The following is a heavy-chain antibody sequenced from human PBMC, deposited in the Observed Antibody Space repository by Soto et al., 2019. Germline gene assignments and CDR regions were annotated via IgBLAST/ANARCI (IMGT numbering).Heavy chain of an antibody. CDR1: GFTFSYYP. CDR3: AGVPGDIGAIINVYPMVGREPLSAVDV. J-gene: IGHJ6*03. V-gene: IGHV3-30*04. D-gene: IGHD5-12*01. Sequence: QMQLVESGGGAVQPGRSLRLSCAASGFTFSYYPMHWVRQAPGKGLEWVAAISCDGSNKYYADSVKGRVTISRDNSKKRVDLQTTSLRGENTAIYYCAGVPGDIGAIINVYPMVGREPLSAVDVGAKGTTVT. CDR2: ISCDGSNK.